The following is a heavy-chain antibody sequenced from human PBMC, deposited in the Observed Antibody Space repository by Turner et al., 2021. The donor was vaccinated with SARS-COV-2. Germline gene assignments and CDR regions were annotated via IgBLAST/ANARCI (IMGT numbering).Heavy chain of an antibody. CDR1: GFTVSNNY. CDR2: IYSGGST. D-gene: IGHD3-10*01. CDR3: ARDGGGSGSYCYFDY. J-gene: IGHJ4*02. Sequence: EVQLVESGGGLIQPGGSLRLSCAASGFTVSNNYMSWVRQAPGKGLEWVSVIYSGGSTYYADSVKGRFTISRDNSKNTLYLQMNSLRAEETAVYYCARDGGGSGSYCYFDYWGQGTLVTVSS. V-gene: IGHV3-53*01.